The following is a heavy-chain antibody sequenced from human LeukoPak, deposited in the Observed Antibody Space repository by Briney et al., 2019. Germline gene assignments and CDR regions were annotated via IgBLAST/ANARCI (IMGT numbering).Heavy chain of an antibody. D-gene: IGHD6-19*01. V-gene: IGHV3-23*01. J-gene: IGHJ4*02. CDR2: ISGSGGST. CDR1: GFTFSSYA. CDR3: AKNTGRQWLFGY. Sequence: GGSLRLSCAASGFTFSSYAMSWVRQAPGKGLEWVSAISGSGGSTYYADSVKGRFTISRDNSKNTLYLQMNSLKAEDTAVYYCAKNTGRQWLFGYWGQGTLVTVSS.